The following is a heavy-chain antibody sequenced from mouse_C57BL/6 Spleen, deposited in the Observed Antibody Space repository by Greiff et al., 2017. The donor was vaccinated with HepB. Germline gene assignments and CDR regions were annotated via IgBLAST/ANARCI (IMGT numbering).Heavy chain of an antibody. CDR2: IDPEDGDT. D-gene: IGHD2-1*01. Sequence: EVQLQQSGAELVRPGASVKLSCTASGFNITDYYMHWVKQRPEQGLEWIGRIDPEDGDTEYAPKFQGKATMTADKSSNTAYLQLRSLTSEDAAVYYCTTWDGNKGNYWGKGTTLTVSS. CDR3: TTWDGNKGNY. V-gene: IGHV14-1*01. CDR1: GFNITDYY. J-gene: IGHJ2*01.